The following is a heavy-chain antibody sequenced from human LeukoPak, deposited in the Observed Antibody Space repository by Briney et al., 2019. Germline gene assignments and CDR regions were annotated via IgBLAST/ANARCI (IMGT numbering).Heavy chain of an antibody. CDR1: GGSISSYY. V-gene: IGHV4-59*12. D-gene: IGHD2-2*01. CDR2: IYYSGST. CDR3: ARDLLLPAAVYFDY. J-gene: IGHJ4*02. Sequence: SETLSLTCTVSGGSISSYYWSWIRQPPGKGLEWIGYIYYSGSTNYNPSLKSRVTISVDTSKNQFSLKLSSVTAADTAVYYCARDLLLPAAVYFDYWGRGTLVTVSS.